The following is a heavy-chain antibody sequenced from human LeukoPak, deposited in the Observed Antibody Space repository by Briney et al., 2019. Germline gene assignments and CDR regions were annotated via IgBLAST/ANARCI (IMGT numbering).Heavy chain of an antibody. CDR1: GGSISSYY. V-gene: IGHV4-59*01. Sequence: SETLSLTCTVSGGSISSYYWSWIRQPPGKGLEWIGYIYYNGRTNYNPSLKSRVTISVDTSKNQFSLKLSSVTAADTAVYYCATLPDHDYSNPYYFDYWGQGTLVTVSS. CDR3: ATLPDHDYSNPYYFDY. D-gene: IGHD4-11*01. J-gene: IGHJ4*02. CDR2: IYYNGRT.